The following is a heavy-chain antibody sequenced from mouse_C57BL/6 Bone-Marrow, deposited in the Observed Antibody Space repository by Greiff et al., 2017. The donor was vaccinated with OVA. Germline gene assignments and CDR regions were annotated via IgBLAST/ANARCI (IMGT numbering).Heavy chain of an antibody. J-gene: IGHJ2*01. CDR1: GYTFTDYE. V-gene: IGHV1-15*01. CDR3: TISTY. CDR2: IDPETGGT. Sequence: VKVVESGAELVRPGASVTLSCKASGYTFTDYEMHWVKQTPVHGLEWIGAIDPETGGTAYNQKFKGKAILTADKSSSTAYMELRSLTSEDSAVYYCTISTYWGQGTTLTVSS.